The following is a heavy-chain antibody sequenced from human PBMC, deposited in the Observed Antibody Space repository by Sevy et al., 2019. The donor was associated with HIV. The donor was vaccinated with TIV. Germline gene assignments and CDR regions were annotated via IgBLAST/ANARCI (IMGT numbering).Heavy chain of an antibody. CDR1: GGSISSSSYY. J-gene: IGHJ4*01. CDR3: ASLRITMVQGVTNFDY. Sequence: SETLSLTCTVSGGSISSSSYYWGWIRQPPGKGLEWIGSISYSGSTYYNPSLKRRVTISVDMSKNQFSHKLSSVTAADSAVYYCASLRITMVQGVTNFDYWGHGTLVTVSS. CDR2: ISYSGST. D-gene: IGHD3-10*01. V-gene: IGHV4-39*01.